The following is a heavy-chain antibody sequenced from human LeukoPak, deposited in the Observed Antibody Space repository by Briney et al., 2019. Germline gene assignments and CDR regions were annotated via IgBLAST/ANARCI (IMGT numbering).Heavy chain of an antibody. D-gene: IGHD3-16*01. CDR3: ARDWGNV. CDR1: GASISNYF. V-gene: IGHV4-4*07. J-gene: IGHJ6*02. CDR2: VYASGGA. Sequence: SETLSLTCTVSGASISNYFWSWIRQPAGKRLEWIGRVYASGGANYNPSFESRATMSIDTSMSQFSLTLSSMTAADTAVYFCARDWGNVWGQGTTVTVSS.